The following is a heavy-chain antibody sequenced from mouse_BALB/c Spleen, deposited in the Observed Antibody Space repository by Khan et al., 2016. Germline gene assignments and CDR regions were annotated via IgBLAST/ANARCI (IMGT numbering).Heavy chain of an antibody. CDR3: ARHGNFGSSGFPY. V-gene: IGHV5-12*02. D-gene: IGHD1-1*01. CDR2: INNASART. CDR1: GFTFSDSY. J-gene: IGHJ3*01. Sequence: EVQLQESGGGLVQPGGSLKLSCATSGFTFSDSYMYWVSQTPEKRLEWVAYINNASARTYYPDTVKGRFTISRDNAKNTPYLQMSRLNSEDTAMYYCARHGNFGSSGFPYWGQGTLVTVSA.